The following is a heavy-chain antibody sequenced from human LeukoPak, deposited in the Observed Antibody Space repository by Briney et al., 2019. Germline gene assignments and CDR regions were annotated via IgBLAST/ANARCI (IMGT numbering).Heavy chain of an antibody. CDR1: GGTFSNYA. V-gene: IGHV1-69*04. Sequence: GASVKVSCKASGGTFSNYAISWVRQAPGQGLEWMGRIIPILGIANYAQKFQGRVTITADKSTSTAYMELSSLRSEDTAVYYCARSRDYYDSSGSDYWGQGTLVTVSS. D-gene: IGHD3-22*01. J-gene: IGHJ4*02. CDR2: IIPILGIA. CDR3: ARSRDYYDSSGSDY.